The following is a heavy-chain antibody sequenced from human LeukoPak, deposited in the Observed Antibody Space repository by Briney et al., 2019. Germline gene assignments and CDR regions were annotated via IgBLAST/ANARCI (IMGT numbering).Heavy chain of an antibody. D-gene: IGHD1-26*01. J-gene: IGHJ4*02. CDR1: GDSVSIYY. CDR3: ARAPIRSHLDY. Sequence: SETLSLTCTVSGDSVSIYYWSWIRQPAVKGLEWIGRIYTSGGTNYNPSLTSRVTISLDTSRNQFSLKVTSLTAADTAVYYCARAPIRSHLDYWGPGTLVTVSS. V-gene: IGHV4-4*07. CDR2: IYTSGGT.